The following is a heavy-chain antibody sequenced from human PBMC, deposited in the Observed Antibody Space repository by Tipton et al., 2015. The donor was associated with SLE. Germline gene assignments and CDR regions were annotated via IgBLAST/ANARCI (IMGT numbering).Heavy chain of an antibody. CDR3: ARLGGSPDAFDI. CDR2: IYHTGRT. Sequence: TLSLTCAVSGYSIISDSYWGWIRRPPGKALDWIGTIYHTGRTYYNPSLKSRVTISVDTSGNQFSLKLSSVTAADTAVYYCARLGGSPDAFDIWGQGTMVTVSS. V-gene: IGHV4-38-2*01. J-gene: IGHJ3*02. CDR1: GYSIISDSY. D-gene: IGHD1-26*01.